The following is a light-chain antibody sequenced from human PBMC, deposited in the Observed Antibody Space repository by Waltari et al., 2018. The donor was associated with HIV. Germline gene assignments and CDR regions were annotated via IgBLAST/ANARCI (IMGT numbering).Light chain of an antibody. CDR1: SNDGGGSTA. V-gene: IGLV2-8*01. CDR3: SSYAGSSSFV. J-gene: IGLJ1*01. CDR2: DVN. Sequence: QSALTQPPSASGSPGQSSTIACTGSSNDGGGSTAVSWYQQHPGKAPTRMIYDVNRRPSGVPDRCAGSKSGNTASLTVSGLQAEDEADYFCSSYAGSSSFVFGTGTKVTVL.